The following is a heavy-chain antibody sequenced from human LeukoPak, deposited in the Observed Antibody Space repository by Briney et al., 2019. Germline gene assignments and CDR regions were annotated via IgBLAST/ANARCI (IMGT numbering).Heavy chain of an antibody. D-gene: IGHD2-15*01. CDR3: ATLPWCSGGSCYSHDS. CDR1: GDSISSSSYY. J-gene: IGHJ5*01. Sequence: SETLSLTCTVSGDSISSSSYYWGWIRQPPGKGLEWIGSIYYSGSTYYNSSLKARVTISVDTSKNQFSLKLSSVTAADTAVYYCATLPWCSGGSCYSHDSWGQGTLVTVSS. CDR2: IYYSGST. V-gene: IGHV4-39*01.